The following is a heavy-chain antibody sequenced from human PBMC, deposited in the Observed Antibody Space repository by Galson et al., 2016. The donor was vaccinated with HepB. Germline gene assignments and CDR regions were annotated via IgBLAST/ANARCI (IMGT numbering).Heavy chain of an antibody. D-gene: IGHD6-19*01. CDR3: ARDYSSGWYGY. J-gene: IGHJ4*02. CDR2: ISAYSANK. V-gene: IGHV1-18*01. Sequence: SVKVSCKASGYSFTSYGISWVRQAPGQGLEWVGWISAYSANKNYAQKVQGRITMTTDSSTSTAYMELRNLTSDDTAVYFCARDYSSGWYGYWGQGTLVTVSS. CDR1: GYSFTSYG.